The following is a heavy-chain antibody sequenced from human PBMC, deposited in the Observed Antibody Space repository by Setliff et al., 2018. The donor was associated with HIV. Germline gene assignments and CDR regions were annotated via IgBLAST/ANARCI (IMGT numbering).Heavy chain of an antibody. Sequence: PSETLSLTCTVSGGSISTYYWNWIRQSPGTGLEWIGDINYRGVTYYNPSLKSRVTFPLDTSKNQFSLTLTSVTAADTAVYYCARDSNPAGSPGYEYARRGAFDLWGPGTPVTVSS. J-gene: IGHJ3*01. CDR2: INYRGVT. D-gene: IGHD5-12*01. V-gene: IGHV4-59*01. CDR1: GGSISTYY. CDR3: ARDSNPAGSPGYEYARRGAFDL.